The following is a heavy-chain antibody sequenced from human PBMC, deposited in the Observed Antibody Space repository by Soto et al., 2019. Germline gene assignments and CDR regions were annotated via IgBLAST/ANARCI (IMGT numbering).Heavy chain of an antibody. CDR3: AGNSRLRYYYGMDV. V-gene: IGHV4-30-4*01. CDR1: GGSISSGDYY. Sequence: NPSETLSLTCTVSGGSISSGDYYWSWIRQPPGKGLEWIGYIYYSGSTYYNTSLKSRVTISVDTSKNQFSLKLSSVTAADTAVYYCAGNSRLRYYYGMDVWGQGTTVTVSS. J-gene: IGHJ6*02. CDR2: IYYSGST.